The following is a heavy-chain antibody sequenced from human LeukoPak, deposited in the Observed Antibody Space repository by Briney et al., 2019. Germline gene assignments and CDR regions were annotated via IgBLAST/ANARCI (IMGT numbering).Heavy chain of an antibody. CDR1: GYTFTSYD. CDR3: ARGLGNKDYYYGMDV. CDR2: MNPNSGNT. Sequence: ASVKVSCKASGYTFTSYDINWVRQATGQGPEWMGWMNPNSGNTGYAQKFQGRVTMTRNTSISTAYMELSSLRSEDTAVYYCARGLGNKDYYYGMDVWGQGTTVTVSS. V-gene: IGHV1-8*01. J-gene: IGHJ6*02. D-gene: IGHD7-27*01.